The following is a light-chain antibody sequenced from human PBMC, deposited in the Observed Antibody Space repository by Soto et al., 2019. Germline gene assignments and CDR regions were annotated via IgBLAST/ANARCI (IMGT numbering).Light chain of an antibody. V-gene: IGKV3-11*01. CDR3: QQRSNWPWT. J-gene: IGKJ1*01. Sequence: EIVLTQSPATLSLSPGERATLSCRASQSVSSYLAWYQQKPGQAPRLLIYDASNRATGIPARFSGSGSGTDFTIPISSLEPEDFAVYYCQQRSNWPWTFCQGTKVEIK. CDR2: DAS. CDR1: QSVSSY.